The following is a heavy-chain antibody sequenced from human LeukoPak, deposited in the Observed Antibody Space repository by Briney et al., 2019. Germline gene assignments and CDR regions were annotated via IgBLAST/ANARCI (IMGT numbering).Heavy chain of an antibody. Sequence: PGESLRLSCAASGFTFSSFSMNWVRQAPGKGLEWVSYISSSSNTIYYADSVKGRFTISRDNAKNSLYLQMNSLRDEDTAVYYCARGGNTGFDYWGQGTLVTVSS. D-gene: IGHD2-8*02. J-gene: IGHJ4*02. CDR3: ARGGNTGFDY. CDR1: GFTFSSFS. CDR2: ISSSSNTI. V-gene: IGHV3-48*02.